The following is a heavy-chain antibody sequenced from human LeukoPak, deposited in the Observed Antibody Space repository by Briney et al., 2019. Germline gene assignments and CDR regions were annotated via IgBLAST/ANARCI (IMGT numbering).Heavy chain of an antibody. CDR2: ISAYNGNT. D-gene: IGHD1-26*01. CDR3: ARRSMGATLGFAFDI. V-gene: IGHV1-18*01. J-gene: IGHJ3*02. CDR1: GYTFTSYG. Sequence: ASVKVSCKASGYTFTSYGISWVRQAPGQGLKWMGWISAYNGNTNYAQKLQGRVTMTTDTSTSTAYMELRSLRSDDTAVYYCARRSMGATLGFAFDIWGQGTMVTVSS.